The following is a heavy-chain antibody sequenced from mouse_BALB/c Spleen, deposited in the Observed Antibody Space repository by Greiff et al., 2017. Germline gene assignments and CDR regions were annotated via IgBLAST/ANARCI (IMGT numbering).Heavy chain of an antibody. D-gene: IGHD2-3*01. CDR1: GFAFSSYD. J-gene: IGHJ1*01. CDR2: ISSGGGST. Sequence: DVKLVESGGGLVKPGGSLKLSCAASGFAFSSYDMSWVRQTPEKRLEWVAYISSGGGSTYYPDTVKGRFTISRDNTKNTLYLQMSSLKSEDTAMYYCAGHGYDRYFDVWGAGTTVTVSS. CDR3: AGHGYDRYFDV. V-gene: IGHV5-12-1*01.